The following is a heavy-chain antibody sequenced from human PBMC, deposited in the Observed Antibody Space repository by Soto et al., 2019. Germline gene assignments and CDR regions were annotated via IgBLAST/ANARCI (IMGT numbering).Heavy chain of an antibody. CDR1: GFTFSSDG. Sequence: PGGSLRRSCAGSGFTFSSDGMHWIRQAPGEGLEWVAVIWYDGSNKYYADSVKGRFTISRDNSKNTLYLQMNSLRAEDTAVYYCARDPDLVSYYYDSSGYYPDYWGQGTLVTVSS. D-gene: IGHD3-22*01. CDR2: IWYDGSNK. J-gene: IGHJ4*02. V-gene: IGHV3-33*01. CDR3: ARDPDLVSYYYDSSGYYPDY.